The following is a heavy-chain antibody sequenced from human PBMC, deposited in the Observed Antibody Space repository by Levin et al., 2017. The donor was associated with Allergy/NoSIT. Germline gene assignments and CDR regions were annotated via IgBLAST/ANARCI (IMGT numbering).Heavy chain of an antibody. CDR2: INPNSGGT. Sequence: ASVKVSCKASGYTFTGYYMHWVRQAPGQGLEWMGWINPNSGGTNYAQKFQGRVTMTRDTSISTAYMELSRLRSDDTAVYYCARERLTGDLLLGWYFDLWGRGTLVTVSS. V-gene: IGHV1-2*02. J-gene: IGHJ2*01. CDR3: ARERLTGDLLLGWYFDL. D-gene: IGHD7-27*01. CDR1: GYTFTGYY.